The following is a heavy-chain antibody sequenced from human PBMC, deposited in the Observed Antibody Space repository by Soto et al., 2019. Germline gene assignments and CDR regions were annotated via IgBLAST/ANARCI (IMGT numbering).Heavy chain of an antibody. CDR3: ARRRPSALPINWFDP. J-gene: IGHJ5*02. V-gene: IGHV4-34*01. Sequence: PSETLSLTCAVYGGSFNAYYWTWIRQPPGKGLEWIGEISHSGSTDYNPSLKSRVTISVDTSEKQFSLKVTSVTAADTAVYYCARRRPSALPINWFDPWGQGTLVTVSS. CDR2: ISHSGST. D-gene: IGHD2-2*01. CDR1: GGSFNAYY.